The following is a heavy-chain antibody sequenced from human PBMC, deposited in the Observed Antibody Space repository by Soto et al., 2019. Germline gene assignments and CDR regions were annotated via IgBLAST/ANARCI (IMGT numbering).Heavy chain of an antibody. CDR2: IYHSGST. CDR1: GGSISSGGYS. D-gene: IGHD2-21*01. Sequence: PSETLSLTCAVSGGSISSGGYSWSWIRQPPGKGLEWIGYIYHSGSTYYNPSLKSRVTISVDRSKNQFSLKLSSVTAADTAVYYCPRCRDGYNFGRLTFDYWGQGTLVTVSS. CDR3: PRCRDGYNFGRLTFDY. J-gene: IGHJ4*02. V-gene: IGHV4-30-2*01.